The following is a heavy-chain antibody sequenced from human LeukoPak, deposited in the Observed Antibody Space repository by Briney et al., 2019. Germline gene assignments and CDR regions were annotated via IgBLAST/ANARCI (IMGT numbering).Heavy chain of an antibody. V-gene: IGHV1-8*01. CDR1: GYTFTSYD. CDR3: AREFVGGDFWSGYFSSAYYYYGMDV. CDR2: MNPNSSNT. Sequence: GASVKVSCKASGYTFTSYDINWVRQATGQGLEWMGWMNPNSSNTGYAQKFQGRVTMTRNTSISTAYMELSSLRSEDTAVYYCAREFVGGDFWSGYFSSAYYYYGMDVWGQGTTVTVSS. D-gene: IGHD3-3*01. J-gene: IGHJ6*02.